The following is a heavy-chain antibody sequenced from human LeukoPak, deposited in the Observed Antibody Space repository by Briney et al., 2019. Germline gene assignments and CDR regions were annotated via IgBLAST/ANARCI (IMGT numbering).Heavy chain of an antibody. CDR3: AKAFGTNGYYQLPIDD. CDR2: ISSGSSAI. V-gene: IGHV3-21*04. D-gene: IGHD3-22*01. J-gene: IGHJ4*02. CDR1: GFTFTTYS. Sequence: GGSLRLSCEASGFTFTTYSMTWVRQAPGKGLEWVSIISSGSSAIFSADALKGRFTISRDDAKNLLYLDMNSLRAEDTAIYYCAKAFGTNGYYQLPIDDWGQGTLVTVSS.